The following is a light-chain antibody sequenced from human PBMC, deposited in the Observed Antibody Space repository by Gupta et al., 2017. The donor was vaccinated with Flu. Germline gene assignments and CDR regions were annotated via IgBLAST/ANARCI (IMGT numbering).Light chain of an antibody. V-gene: IGKV4-1*01. Sequence: DIVMTQSPDSLAVSLGERATINCKSSQSVLSSSNNKNYLAWYQQKPGQPPKLLIYWASTRESGVPDRFSGSGSGTDFTLTISSLQAEDVAVYYCQQGDGTPITFGQGTLMEIK. CDR1: QSVLSSSNNKNY. J-gene: IGKJ5*01. CDR3: QQGDGTPIT. CDR2: WAS.